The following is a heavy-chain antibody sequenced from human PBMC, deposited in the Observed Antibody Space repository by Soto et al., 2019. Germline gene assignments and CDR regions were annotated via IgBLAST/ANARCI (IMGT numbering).Heavy chain of an antibody. J-gene: IGHJ3*02. CDR1: GFTFSSYG. CDR2: ISYDGSNK. CDR3: AKGYYYGSGSYYAFDI. D-gene: IGHD3-10*01. Sequence: GGSLRLSCAASGFTFSSYGMHWVRQAPGKGPEWVAVISYDGSNKYYADSVKGRFTISRDNSKNTLYLQMNSLRAEDTAVYYCAKGYYYGSGSYYAFDIWGQGTMVTVSS. V-gene: IGHV3-30*18.